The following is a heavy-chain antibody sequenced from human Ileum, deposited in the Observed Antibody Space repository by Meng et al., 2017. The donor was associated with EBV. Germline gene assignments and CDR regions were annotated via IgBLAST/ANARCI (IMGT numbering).Heavy chain of an antibody. J-gene: IGHJ4*02. V-gene: IGHV1-3*01. CDR3: ARTGCSSSSCYDY. D-gene: IGHD2-2*01. CDR2: INAGNGNT. Sequence: LQVGQAGAEGKKPGASVKVSCKASGYSFTTYAMHWVRQAPGRRLEWMGWINAGNGNTKYSEKFQSRVTITRDTAASTAYMELSSLRSEDTAVYYCARTGCSSSSCYDYWGQGTLVTVSS. CDR1: GYSFTTYA.